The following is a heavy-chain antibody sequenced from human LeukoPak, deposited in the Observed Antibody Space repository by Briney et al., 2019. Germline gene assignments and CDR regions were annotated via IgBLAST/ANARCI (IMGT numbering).Heavy chain of an antibody. D-gene: IGHD3-3*01. CDR1: GYTFTGYY. CDR2: INPNSGGT. V-gene: IGHV1-2*06. Sequence: GASVKVSCKASGYTFTGYYMHWVRQAPGQGLEWMGQINPNSGGTNYAQKFQGRVTMTRDTSISTAYMELSRLRSDDTAVYYCARITIFGVVRDYWGQGTLVTVSS. J-gene: IGHJ4*02. CDR3: ARITIFGVVRDY.